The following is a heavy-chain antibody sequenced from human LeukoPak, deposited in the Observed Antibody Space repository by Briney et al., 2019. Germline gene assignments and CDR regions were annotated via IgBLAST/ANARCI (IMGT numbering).Heavy chain of an antibody. CDR2: IYYSGST. CDR1: GGSISSYY. D-gene: IGHD5-12*01. CDR3: ARAGYSGYDFWFDP. Sequence: SETLSLTCTVSGGSISSYYWSWIRQPPGKGLEWIGYIYYSGSTNYNPSLKSRVTISVDTSKNQFSLKLSSVTAADTAVYNCARAGYSGYDFWFDPWGQGTLVTVSS. J-gene: IGHJ5*02. V-gene: IGHV4-59*01.